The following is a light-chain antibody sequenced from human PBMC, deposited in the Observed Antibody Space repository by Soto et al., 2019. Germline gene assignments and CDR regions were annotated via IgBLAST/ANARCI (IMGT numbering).Light chain of an antibody. J-gene: IGLJ1*01. V-gene: IGLV2-14*01. CDR3: SSHTSSNTAYV. CDR2: EVT. CDR1: SSDVGAYNF. Sequence: QSVLTQPASVSGSPGQSITISCTGSSSDVGAYNFVSWYQHHPGKAPKLILYEVTTRPSGVSSRFSGSKSGNTASLTISGLPPDDDASYYCSSHTSSNTAYVFGTGTKVTVL.